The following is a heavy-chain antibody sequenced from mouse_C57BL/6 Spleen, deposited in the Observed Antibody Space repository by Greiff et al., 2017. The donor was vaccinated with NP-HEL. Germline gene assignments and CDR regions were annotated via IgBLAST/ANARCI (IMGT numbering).Heavy chain of an antibody. CDR2: LDPSDSYT. J-gene: IGHJ1*03. D-gene: IGHD1-1*01. V-gene: IGHV1-69*01. Sequence: VQLQQPGAELVMPGASVKLSCKASGYTFTSYWMHWVKQRPGQGLEWIGELDPSDSYTNYNQKFKGKSTLTVDKSSSTAYMQLSSLISEDSAVYYCARDYGSRHWYFDVWGTGTTVTVSS. CDR1: GYTFTSYW. CDR3: ARDYGSRHWYFDV.